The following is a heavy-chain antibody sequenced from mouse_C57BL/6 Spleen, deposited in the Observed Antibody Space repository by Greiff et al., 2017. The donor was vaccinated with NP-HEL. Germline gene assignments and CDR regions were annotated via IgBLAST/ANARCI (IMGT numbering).Heavy chain of an antibody. CDR3: ARGGYGSSYGDY. CDR2: ISSGSSTI. CDR1: GFTFRDYG. J-gene: IGHJ2*01. Sequence: EVQRVESGGGLVKPGGSLKLSCAASGFTFRDYGMHWVRQAPEKGLEWVAYISSGSSTIYYADTVKGRFTISRDNAKNTLFLQMTSLRSEDTAMYYCARGGYGSSYGDYWGQGTTLTVSS. D-gene: IGHD1-1*01. V-gene: IGHV5-17*01.